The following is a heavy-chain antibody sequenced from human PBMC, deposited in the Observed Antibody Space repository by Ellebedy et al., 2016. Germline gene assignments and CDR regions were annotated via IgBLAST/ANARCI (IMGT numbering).Heavy chain of an antibody. CDR3: ARGGYCSSTSCYTDVRGPEDS. CDR1: GFTFSRYW. J-gene: IGHJ4*02. D-gene: IGHD2-2*02. Sequence: GGSLRLXCAASGFTFSRYWMSWVRQAPGKGLEWVANIKQDGSEKHYVDSVKGQITISRGNAKNSLYLKMNSLRAEDTAVYYCARGGYCSSTSCYTDVRGPEDSWGQGTLVTVSS. CDR2: IKQDGSEK. V-gene: IGHV3-7*01.